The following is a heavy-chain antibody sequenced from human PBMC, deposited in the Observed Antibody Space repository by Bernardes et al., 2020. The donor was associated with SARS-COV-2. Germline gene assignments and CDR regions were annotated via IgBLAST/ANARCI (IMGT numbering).Heavy chain of an antibody. V-gene: IGHV3-23*01. J-gene: IGHJ4*02. CDR3: ARSISMIVVVLDLDPLDH. D-gene: IGHD3-22*01. CDR1: GFSLRSSA. CDR2: ISGSGAST. Sequence: VCALISSCAAAGFSLRSSAMTWVRQAPGPGLEWISVISGSGASTYYAKSVRGRFTVSRDFSKNTVYLQMNSLRAEDTAVYYCARSISMIVVVLDLDPLDHWGQGTLVTVSS.